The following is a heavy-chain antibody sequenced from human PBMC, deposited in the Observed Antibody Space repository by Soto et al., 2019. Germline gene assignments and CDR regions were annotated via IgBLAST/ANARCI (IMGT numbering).Heavy chain of an antibody. J-gene: IGHJ4*02. V-gene: IGHV1-8*01. CDR2: MNPFTGNA. Sequence: QVQLVQSGAEVKKPGASVRVSCKASGYTFTSYYIYWVRQATGQGLEWMGWMNPFTGNAVYTQKFQDRVTMTRDPSINPAYMEMSGLRSEDPAVYYCTRGQGNHWGQGSLVTVSS. CDR1: GYTFTSYY. CDR3: TRGQGNH.